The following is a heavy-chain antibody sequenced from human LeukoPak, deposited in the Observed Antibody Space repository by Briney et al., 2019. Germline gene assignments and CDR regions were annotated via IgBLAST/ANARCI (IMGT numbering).Heavy chain of an antibody. CDR3: VSYYGSGSSFLDAFDI. CDR1: GFTFDDYG. V-gene: IGHV3-20*04. CDR2: INWNGGST. J-gene: IGHJ3*02. D-gene: IGHD3-10*01. Sequence: PGGSLRLSCAASGFTFDDYGMSWVRQAPGKGLEWVSGINWNGGSTGYADSVKGRFTISRDNAKNSLYLQMNSLRAEDTALYYCVSYYGSGSSFLDAFDIWGQGTMVTVSS.